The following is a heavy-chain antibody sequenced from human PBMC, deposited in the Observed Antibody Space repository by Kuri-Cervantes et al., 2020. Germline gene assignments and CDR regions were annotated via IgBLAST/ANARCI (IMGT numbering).Heavy chain of an antibody. J-gene: IGHJ4*02. D-gene: IGHD5-12*01. CDR3: VRAAYSGYDLGAGY. CDR2: ISYDGSNK. V-gene: IGHV3-30*03. CDR1: GFTFSSYG. Sequence: GGSLRLSCAASGFTFSSYGMHWVRQAPGKGLEWVAVISYDGSNKYYADSVKGRFTISRDNSKNTLYLQMNSLRAEDTAVYYCVRAAYSGYDLGAGYWGQGTLVTVSS.